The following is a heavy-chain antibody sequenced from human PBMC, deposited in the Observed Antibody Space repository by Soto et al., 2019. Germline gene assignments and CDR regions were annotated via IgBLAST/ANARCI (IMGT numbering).Heavy chain of an antibody. D-gene: IGHD3-3*01. Sequence: SQTLSLTCAISGDSVSSNSAAWNWIRQSPSRGLEWLGRTYYRSKWYNDYAVSVKSRITINPDTSKNQFSLQLNSVTPEDTAVYYCARDLEYYDFWSGPDAFDTWGQGTMVTVSS. CDR2: TYYRSKWYN. CDR3: ARDLEYYDFWSGPDAFDT. V-gene: IGHV6-1*01. CDR1: GDSVSSNSAA. J-gene: IGHJ3*02.